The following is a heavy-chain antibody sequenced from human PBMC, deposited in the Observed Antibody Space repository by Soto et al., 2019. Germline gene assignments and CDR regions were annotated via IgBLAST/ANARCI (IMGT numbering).Heavy chain of an antibody. Sequence: QVQLQESGPGLVKPSQTLSLTCTVSGGSISSGDYYWSWIRQPPGKGLEWIGYIYYSGSTYYNPSLQSRVTKSVDTSKNQFSLKLSSVTAADTAVYYCARDGYSGSYYEVAAFDIWGQGTMVTVSS. CDR3: ARDGYSGSYYEVAAFDI. V-gene: IGHV4-30-4*01. CDR2: IYYSGST. D-gene: IGHD1-26*01. J-gene: IGHJ3*02. CDR1: GGSISSGDYY.